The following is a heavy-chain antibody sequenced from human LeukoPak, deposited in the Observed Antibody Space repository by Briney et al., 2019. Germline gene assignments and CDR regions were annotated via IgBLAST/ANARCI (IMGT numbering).Heavy chain of an antibody. Sequence: GGSLRLSCAASGFTFKTYAMMWVRQAPGKGLEWVSAIGGDGVSRDYSDSVKGRFTISRDNSKNTLYLQMNGLRVEDTALYFCAKRVGGTPDNWGLGTLVTVSS. CDR3: AKRVGGTPDN. D-gene: IGHD1-26*01. CDR1: GFTFKTYA. V-gene: IGHV3-23*01. J-gene: IGHJ4*02. CDR2: IGGDGVSR.